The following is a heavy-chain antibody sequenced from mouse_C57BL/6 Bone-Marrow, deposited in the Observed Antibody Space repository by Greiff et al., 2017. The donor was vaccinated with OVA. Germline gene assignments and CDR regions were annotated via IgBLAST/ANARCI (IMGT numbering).Heavy chain of an antibody. CDR2: IHPNSGST. CDR1: GYTFTSYW. D-gene: IGHD1-1*01. V-gene: IGHV1-64*01. J-gene: IGHJ3*01. CDR3: ARSGYYGSRASWFAY. Sequence: QVQLKQPGAELVKPGASVKLSCKASGYTFTSYWMHWVKQRPGQGLEWIGMIHPNSGSTNYNEKFKSKATLTVDKSSSTAYMQLSSLTSEDSAVYYCARSGYYGSRASWFAYWGQGTLVTVSA.